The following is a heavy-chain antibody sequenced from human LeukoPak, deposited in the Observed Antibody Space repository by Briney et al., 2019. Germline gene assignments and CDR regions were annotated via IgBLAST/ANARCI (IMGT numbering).Heavy chain of an antibody. CDR1: GFTFDDYT. CDR2: ISWDGGSA. J-gene: IGHJ3*02. CDR3: AREMYASAWLNAFDI. D-gene: IGHD6-19*01. V-gene: IGHV3-43*01. Sequence: PGGPLRLSCAASGFTFDDYTMHWVRQAPGKGLEWVSLISWDGGSAYYADSVKGRLTISRDNAKNSLYLQMNSLRAEDTAFYYCAREMYASAWLNAFDIWGQGTMVTVSS.